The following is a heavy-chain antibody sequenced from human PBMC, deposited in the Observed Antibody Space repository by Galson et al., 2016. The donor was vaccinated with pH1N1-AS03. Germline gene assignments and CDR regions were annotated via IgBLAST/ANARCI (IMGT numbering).Heavy chain of an antibody. D-gene: IGHD2-21*01. Sequence: SVKVSCKASGYTLTRYYMHWVRQAPGQGLEWMGIIDPSGGPTTYAPKFQGRITITTATSTSTVYMELVSLRSEDTAVYYCARRDYFDYWGQGTLVTVSS. CDR1: GYTLTRYY. CDR3: ARRDYFDY. CDR2: IDPSGGPT. V-gene: IGHV1-46*01. J-gene: IGHJ4*02.